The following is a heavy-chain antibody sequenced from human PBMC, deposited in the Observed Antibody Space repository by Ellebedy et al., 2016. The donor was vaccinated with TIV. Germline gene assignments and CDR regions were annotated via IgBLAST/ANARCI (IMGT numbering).Heavy chain of an antibody. D-gene: IGHD3-10*01. Sequence: SETLSLXCTVSGGSISSSGYYWGWLRQSPGKGLEWIGSIYYSGRTHYNPSLKSRVTISVDTPKNQFSLKLSSVTAADTAVYYCAREGSMVRGVNTWFDPWGQGTLVTVSS. CDR3: AREGSMVRGVNTWFDP. CDR2: IYYSGRT. J-gene: IGHJ5*02. V-gene: IGHV4-39*07. CDR1: GGSISSSGYY.